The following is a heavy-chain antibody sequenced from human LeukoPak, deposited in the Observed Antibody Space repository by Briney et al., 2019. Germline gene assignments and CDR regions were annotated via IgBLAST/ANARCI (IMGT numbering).Heavy chain of an antibody. CDR2: ISDTGGAT. V-gene: IGHV3-23*01. CDR3: AKGIGSTGYYPFDY. Sequence: GGSLRLSCAASGFTFSNYAMSWVRQAPGKGLEWVSCISDTGGATYYADSVKGRFTISRDNSKNTLSLQVNSLRADDTALYYYAKGIGSTGYYPFDYWGQGTLVTVSS. D-gene: IGHD3-22*01. CDR1: GFTFSNYA. J-gene: IGHJ4*02.